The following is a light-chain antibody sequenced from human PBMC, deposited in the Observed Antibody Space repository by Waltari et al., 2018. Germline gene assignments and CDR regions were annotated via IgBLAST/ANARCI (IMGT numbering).Light chain of an antibody. CDR1: HAISTF. J-gene: IGKJ2*03. CDR3: QSYNVAPYS. Sequence: DIQMTQSPPSLSASVGDRVTITCRASHAISTFLAWYQQKPGRVPELLIYGASTLQSGVPSRFRCGRSGTDFTLTISSLQPEDAATYYCQSYNVAPYSFGQGTKLQI. V-gene: IGKV1-27*01. CDR2: GAS.